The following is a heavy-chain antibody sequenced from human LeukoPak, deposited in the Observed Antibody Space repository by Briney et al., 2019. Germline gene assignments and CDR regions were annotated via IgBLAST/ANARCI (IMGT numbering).Heavy chain of an antibody. V-gene: IGHV3-15*01. CDR3: STGPTRISMIRGVVITDY. CDR1: GFTFSSAG. D-gene: IGHD3-10*01. Sequence: PGGSLRLSCAASGFTFSSAGMSWVRQAPGKGLEWVGRIKSKTDGGTTAYAATVRGRFTISSADSKHTLYLPMNRLKTEDTGVYYCSTGPTRISMIRGVVITDYWGQGTLVTVSS. CDR2: IKSKTDGGTT. J-gene: IGHJ4*02.